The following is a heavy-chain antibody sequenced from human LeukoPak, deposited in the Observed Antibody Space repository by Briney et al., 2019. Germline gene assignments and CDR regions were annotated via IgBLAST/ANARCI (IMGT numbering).Heavy chain of an antibody. CDR1: GGTFSSYA. CDR2: IIPIFGTA. CDR3: ARVLGYCSSTSCHTADY. D-gene: IGHD2-2*01. J-gene: IGHJ4*02. V-gene: IGHV1-69*13. Sequence: ASVKVSCKASGGTFSSYAISWVRQAPGQGLEWMGGIIPIFGTANYAQKFQGRVTITADESTSTAYMELSSLRSEDTAVYYCARVLGYCSSTSCHTADYWGQGTLVTVSS.